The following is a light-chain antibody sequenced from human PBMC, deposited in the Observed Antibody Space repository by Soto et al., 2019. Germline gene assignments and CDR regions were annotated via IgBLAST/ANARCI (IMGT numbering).Light chain of an antibody. CDR3: QQRQHWPPIT. V-gene: IGKV3-11*01. J-gene: IGKJ5*01. CDR2: DAS. Sequence: EVVLTQPPATLSLSPGERATLSCRASQNVNNYLVWYQQKPGQAPRLLIYDASNRATGIPARFSGSGSGTDFTLTISSLEPEDFAVYYCQQRQHWPPITFGQGTRLEIK. CDR1: QNVNNY.